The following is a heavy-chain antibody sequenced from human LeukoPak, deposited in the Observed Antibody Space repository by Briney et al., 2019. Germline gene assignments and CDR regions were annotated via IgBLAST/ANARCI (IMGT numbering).Heavy chain of an antibody. CDR2: LSHAGNT. D-gene: IGHD2-2*01. V-gene: IGHV4-39*01. CDR1: GDSVRNDFYY. Sequence: SETLSLTCSVSGDSVRNDFYYWGWIRQPPGKGLEWVACLSHAGNTWYNPSLESRLSISVDTSTNQFSLKFSSVTAADTALYWCARHNAPRRVGFDFWGQGILVTVSS. J-gene: IGHJ4*02. CDR3: ARHNAPRRVGFDF.